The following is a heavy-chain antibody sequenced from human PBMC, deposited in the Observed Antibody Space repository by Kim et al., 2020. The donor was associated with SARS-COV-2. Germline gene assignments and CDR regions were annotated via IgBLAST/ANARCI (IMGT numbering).Heavy chain of an antibody. CDR2: FDGQDPPT. CDR1: GFTMSHYA. D-gene: IGHD1-20*01. Sequence: GGSLRLSCVASGFTMSHYAMSWVRQAPGKGLEWVATFDGQDPPTFYAESVKGRFLISRDNSRNRLHLQMNSLRAEDTATYYCAKDYITGNGVFDPFDIWGQGTMVTVSS. J-gene: IGHJ3*02. CDR3: AKDYITGNGVFDPFDI. V-gene: IGHV3-23*01.